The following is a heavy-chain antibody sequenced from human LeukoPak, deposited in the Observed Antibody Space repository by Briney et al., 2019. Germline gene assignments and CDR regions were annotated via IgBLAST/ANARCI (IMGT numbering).Heavy chain of an antibody. Sequence: KPSETLSLTCTVSGGSISSYYWSWIRQPPGKGLEWIGYIYYSGSTNYNPPLKSRVTISVDTSKNQFSLKLSSVTAADTAVYYCARDSSGWYGGSDYWGQGTLVTVSS. CDR3: ARDSSGWYGGSDY. V-gene: IGHV4-59*01. CDR2: IYYSGST. D-gene: IGHD6-19*01. J-gene: IGHJ4*02. CDR1: GGSISSYY.